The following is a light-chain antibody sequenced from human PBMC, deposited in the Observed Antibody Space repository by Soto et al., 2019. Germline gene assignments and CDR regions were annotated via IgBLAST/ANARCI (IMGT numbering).Light chain of an antibody. J-gene: IGLJ2*01. V-gene: IGLV1-51*01. CDR3: GTWYSSLSAWV. CDR1: SSNIGNNY. Sequence: QSVLTQPPSVSAAPGQKVTISCSGSSSNIGNNYVSWYQQLPGTAPKLLIYDNNTRPSGIPDRFSGCTSATSATLGTTGLQTGDEADYYCGTWYSSLSAWVFGGGTKLTVL. CDR2: DNN.